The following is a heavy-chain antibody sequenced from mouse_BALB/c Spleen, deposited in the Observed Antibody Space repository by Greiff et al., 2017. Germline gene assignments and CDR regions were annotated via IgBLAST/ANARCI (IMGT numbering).Heavy chain of an antibody. CDR1: GYTFTSYV. V-gene: IGHV1-14*01. CDR3: ARGGYEWRWCFGV. CDR2: INPYNDGT. J-gene: IGHJ1*01. D-gene: IGHD2-14*01. Sequence: VQLQQSGPELVKPGASVKMSCTASGYTFTSYVMHWVRQKPGQGLEWIGYINPYNDGTKYNEKFKGKATLTSDKSSSTAYMELSSLTSEDSAVYDCARGGYEWRWCFGVWGAGTPVTVS.